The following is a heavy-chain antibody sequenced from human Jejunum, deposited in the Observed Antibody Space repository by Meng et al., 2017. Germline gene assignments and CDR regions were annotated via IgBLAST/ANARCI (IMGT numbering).Heavy chain of an antibody. Sequence: QVQLQESGPGLVTHSQTLSLTCTVSGESISSGGHYWSWIRQHPGKGLEWIGYIYYTGSAYYNPSLESRVTLSVDTSNNQFSLRLNSVTAADTAVYYCAIEAQLMLGLVDYWGQGTLVTVSS. J-gene: IGHJ4*02. V-gene: IGHV4-31*03. CDR2: IYYTGSA. CDR1: GESISSGGHY. D-gene: IGHD2-2*01. CDR3: AIEAQLMLGLVDY.